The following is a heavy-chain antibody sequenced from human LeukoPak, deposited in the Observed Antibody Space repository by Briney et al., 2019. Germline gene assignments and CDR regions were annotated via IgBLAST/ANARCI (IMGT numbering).Heavy chain of an antibody. CDR1: GFTFSSYG. D-gene: IGHD3-16*02. J-gene: IGHJ4*02. V-gene: IGHV3-48*04. CDR2: ISNGGNTI. CDR3: ARDHFYVWGSYRYIFDL. Sequence: GGTLRLSCAASGFTFSSYGMSWIRQAPGKGLEWVSYISNGGNTIYYADSVKGRFTISRDNTKNSLYLQMNSLRAEDTAVYYCARDHFYVWGSYRYIFDLWGQGTLVTVSS.